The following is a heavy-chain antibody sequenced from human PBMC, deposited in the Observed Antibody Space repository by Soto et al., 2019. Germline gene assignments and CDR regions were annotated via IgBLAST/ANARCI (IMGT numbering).Heavy chain of an antibody. J-gene: IGHJ3*01. Sequence: QITLKESGPTLVKPTQTLTLTCTFSGFSLSADGVGVGWIRQPQGKALEWLALIYWDDDQRYSPSLKTRLTITKDTSKNQVVLTMTNMDPVDTATYYCAHAYGGTSWPNDVFDVWGQGTVVTVSS. CDR1: GFSLSADGVG. CDR2: IYWDDDQ. V-gene: IGHV2-5*02. CDR3: AHAYGGTSWPNDVFDV. D-gene: IGHD2-2*01.